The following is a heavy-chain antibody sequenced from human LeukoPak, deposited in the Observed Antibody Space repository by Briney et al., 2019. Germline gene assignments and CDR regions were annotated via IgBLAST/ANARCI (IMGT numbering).Heavy chain of an antibody. V-gene: IGHV3-23*01. CDR3: AKVPSIAVTGTGFDY. J-gene: IGHJ4*02. CDR2: ISGSGGST. CDR1: GFTFSSYA. D-gene: IGHD6-19*01. Sequence: GGSLRLSCAASGFTFSSYAMSWVRQAPGKGLEWVSAISGSGGSTYYADSVKGRFTISRDNSKNTLYLQMNSLRAEDTAVYYCAKVPSIAVTGTGFDYWGQGTLVTVSS.